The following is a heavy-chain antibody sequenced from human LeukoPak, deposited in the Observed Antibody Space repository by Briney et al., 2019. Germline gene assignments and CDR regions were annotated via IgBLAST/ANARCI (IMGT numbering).Heavy chain of an antibody. D-gene: IGHD3-10*01. CDR1: GYTFTGYY. CDR2: INPNSGGT. CDR3: ARGPGLELLWFGDPQAVFDY. V-gene: IGHV1-2*04. Sequence: ASVKVSCKASGYTFTGYYMHWVRQAPGQGLEWMGWINPNSGGTNYAQKFQGWVTMTRDTSISTAYMELSRLRSDDTAVYYCARGPGLELLWFGDPQAVFDYWGQGTLVTVSS. J-gene: IGHJ4*02.